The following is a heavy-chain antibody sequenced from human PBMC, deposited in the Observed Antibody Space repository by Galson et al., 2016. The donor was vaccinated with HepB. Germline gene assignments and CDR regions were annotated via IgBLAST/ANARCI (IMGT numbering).Heavy chain of an antibody. CDR3: ARGDIVGAIFDY. Sequence: SLRLSCAASGFTFSSYSMNWVRQAPGKGLEWVSSISSSSSYIYYADPVKGRFTISRDNAKNSLYLQMNSLRAEDTVVYYCARGDIVGAIFDYWGQGTLVTVSS. J-gene: IGHJ4*02. CDR2: ISSSSSYI. CDR1: GFTFSSYS. V-gene: IGHV3-21*01. D-gene: IGHD1-26*01.